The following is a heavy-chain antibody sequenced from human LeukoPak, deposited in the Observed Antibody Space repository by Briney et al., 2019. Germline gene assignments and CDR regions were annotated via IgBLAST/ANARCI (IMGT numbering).Heavy chain of an antibody. J-gene: IGHJ4*02. CDR2: ISSGSEII. V-gene: IGHV3-48*01. CDR3: APDPFAS. Sequence: GGSLRLSCVASGFTFSTYNMNWVRQAPGKGLEWVSFISSGSEIIYYADSVKGRFTVSRDNDKKSLYLQMNSLRAEDTAVYYCAPDPFASWGQGTLVTVSS. CDR1: GFTFSTYN.